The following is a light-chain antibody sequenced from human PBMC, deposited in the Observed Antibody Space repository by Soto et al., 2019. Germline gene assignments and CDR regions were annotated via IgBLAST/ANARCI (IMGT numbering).Light chain of an antibody. CDR2: AAS. V-gene: IGKV1-5*01. J-gene: IGKJ1*01. CDR1: QSINKW. Sequence: IQMTQSPSTLSASVGDTVTITCRASQSINKWLAWYQQKPGKAPKLLIYAASTLQSGVPSRFSGSGSGTDFTLTISCLQSEDFATYYCQQYYSYPWTFGQGTKVDIK. CDR3: QQYYSYPWT.